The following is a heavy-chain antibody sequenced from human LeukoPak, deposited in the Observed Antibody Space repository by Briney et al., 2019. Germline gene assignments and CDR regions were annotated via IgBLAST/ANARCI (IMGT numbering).Heavy chain of an antibody. J-gene: IGHJ4*02. CDR3: TTERPYGGYGWSYYFDY. Sequence: GGSLRLSCAASGFTFSNAWMSWVRQAPGKGLEWVGRIKSKTDGGTTDYAAPVKGRFTISRDDSKNTLYPQMNSLKTEDTAVYYCTTERPYGGYGWSYYFDYWGQGTLVTVSS. D-gene: IGHD5-12*01. CDR1: GFTFSNAW. V-gene: IGHV3-15*01. CDR2: IKSKTDGGTT.